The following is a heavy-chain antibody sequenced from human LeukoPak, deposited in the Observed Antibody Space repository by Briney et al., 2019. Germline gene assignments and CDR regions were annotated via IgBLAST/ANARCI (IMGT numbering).Heavy chain of an antibody. J-gene: IGHJ4*02. CDR2: IYYSGST. Sequence: PSETLSLTCTVSGGSISSSSYYWGWIRQPPGKGLEWIGSIYYSGSTYYNPSLKSRVTISVDTSKNQFSLKLSSVTAADTAVYYCARGYVLEAMVDYWGQGTLVTVSS. CDR1: GGSISSSSYY. D-gene: IGHD5-18*01. CDR3: ARGYVLEAMVDY. V-gene: IGHV4-39*07.